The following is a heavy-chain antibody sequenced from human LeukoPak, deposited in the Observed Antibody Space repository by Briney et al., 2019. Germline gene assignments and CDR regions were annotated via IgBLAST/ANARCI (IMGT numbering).Heavy chain of an antibody. V-gene: IGHV3-30*03. CDR2: ISYDGSNK. J-gene: IGHJ5*02. CDR3: AGTYGDYVVYWFDP. Sequence: GGSLRLSCAASGFTFSSYGMHWVRQAPGKGLEWVAVISYDGSNKYYADSVKGRFTISRDNSKNTLYLQMNSLRAEDTAVYYCAGTYGDYVVYWFDPWGQGTLVTVSS. D-gene: IGHD4-17*01. CDR1: GFTFSSYG.